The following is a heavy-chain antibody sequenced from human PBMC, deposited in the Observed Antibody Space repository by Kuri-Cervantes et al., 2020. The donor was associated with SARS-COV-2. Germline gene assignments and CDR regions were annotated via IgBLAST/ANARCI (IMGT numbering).Heavy chain of an antibody. CDR2: INSDGSST. CDR3: ARDLPHSSSWYESSEYFQH. CDR1: GFTFSSYW. D-gene: IGHD6-13*01. V-gene: IGHV3-74*01. Sequence: GGSLRLSCAASGFTFSSYWMHWVRQAPGKGLVWVSRINSDGSSTSYADSVKGRFTISRDNAKNTLYLQMNSLRAEDTAVYYCARDLPHSSSWYESSEYFQHWGRGTLVTVSS. J-gene: IGHJ1*01.